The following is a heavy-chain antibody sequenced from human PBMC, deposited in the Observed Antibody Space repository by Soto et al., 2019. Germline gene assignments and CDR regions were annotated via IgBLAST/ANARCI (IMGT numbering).Heavy chain of an antibody. V-gene: IGHV1-2*02. Sequence: QVQLVQSGAELKEPGDSVRVSCEASGYTFTAYYIHWVGQAPGQGLEWMGWINPRFGDTSYAQDFQGRVSMTRDTSISTVYMELSRLTSDDTAIYYCARNMDYYYGPGSGNGHGFWGQGTTVTVFS. J-gene: IGHJ6*02. CDR2: INPRFGDT. D-gene: IGHD3-10*01. CDR3: ARNMDYYYGPGSGNGHGF. CDR1: GYTFTAYY.